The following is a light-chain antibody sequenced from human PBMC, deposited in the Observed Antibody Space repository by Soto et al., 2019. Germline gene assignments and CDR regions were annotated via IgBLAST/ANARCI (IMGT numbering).Light chain of an antibody. CDR3: CSYAGSSTYVV. J-gene: IGLJ2*01. V-gene: IGLV2-23*01. CDR1: SSDVGSYTL. Sequence: QSALTQPASVSGSPGQSITISCTGTSSDVGSYTLVSWYQQHPGKAPKLMIYEASKRPSGVSNRFSGSKSGNTASLTISGLQAEDEADYYCCSYAGSSTYVVFGGGTKLTVL. CDR2: EAS.